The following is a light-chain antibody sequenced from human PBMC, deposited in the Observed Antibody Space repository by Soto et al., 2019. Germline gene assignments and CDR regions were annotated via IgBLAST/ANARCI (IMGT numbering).Light chain of an antibody. CDR3: QQYGSSLSIT. V-gene: IGKV3-20*01. CDR2: GAS. CDR1: QSVSSIY. J-gene: IGKJ5*01. Sequence: EIVLTQSPGTLSLSPGERATLSYRASQSVSSIYLAWYQQKPGQAPRLLIYGASIRATGIPDRFSGSGSGTDFTLTISRLEPEDFAVYYCQQYGSSLSITFGQGTRLEIK.